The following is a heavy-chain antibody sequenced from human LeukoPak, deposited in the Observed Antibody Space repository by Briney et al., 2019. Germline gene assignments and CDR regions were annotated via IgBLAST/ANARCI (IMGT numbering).Heavy chain of an antibody. CDR3: ARDQNFHGSGGYYGIDC. J-gene: IGHJ4*02. Sequence: ASVKVSCKASGYTFTGYYIHWVRQAPGQGLEWIGWINPNNGGTNYAQKFQDRVTMTGDTSITTAYMELSRLTSDDTAVYYCARDQNFHGSGGYYGIDCWGQGTLVTVSP. V-gene: IGHV1-2*02. D-gene: IGHD3-22*01. CDR1: GYTFTGYY. CDR2: INPNNGGT.